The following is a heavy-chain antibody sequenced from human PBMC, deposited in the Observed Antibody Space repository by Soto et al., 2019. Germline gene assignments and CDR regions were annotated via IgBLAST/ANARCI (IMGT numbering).Heavy chain of an antibody. Sequence: GGSLRLSCAASGFTFSSYSMNWVRQAPGKGLEWVSSISSSSSYIYYADSVKGRFTISRDNAKNSLYLQMNSLRAEDTAVYYCARVNSTVTTALWWFDPWGQGTLVTVSS. D-gene: IGHD4-4*01. CDR1: GFTFSSYS. CDR3: ARVNSTVTTALWWFDP. V-gene: IGHV3-21*01. J-gene: IGHJ5*02. CDR2: ISSSSSYI.